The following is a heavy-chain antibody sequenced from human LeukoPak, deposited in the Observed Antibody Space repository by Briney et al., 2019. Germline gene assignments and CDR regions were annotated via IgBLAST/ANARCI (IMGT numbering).Heavy chain of an antibody. CDR1: GYTFTGYY. CDR2: INPNSGGT. Sequence: GASVKVSCKASGYTFTGYYMHWVRQAPGQGLEWMGWINPNSGGTNYAQKFQGRVTMTRDTSISTVYMELSRLKSDDTAIYYCARDYELGTPGSAYEYMDSWGQGTLVTVSS. CDR3: ARDYELGTPGSAYEYMDS. D-gene: IGHD1-1*01. J-gene: IGHJ4*02. V-gene: IGHV1-2*02.